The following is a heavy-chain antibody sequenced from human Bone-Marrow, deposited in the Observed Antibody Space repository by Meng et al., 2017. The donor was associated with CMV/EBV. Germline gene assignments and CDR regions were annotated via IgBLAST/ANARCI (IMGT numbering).Heavy chain of an antibody. J-gene: IGHJ4*02. V-gene: IGHV4-59*12. Sequence: SETLSLTCTVSGGSISSYYWSWIRQPPGKGLEWIGYIYYSGSTNYNPSLKSRVTISVDTSKNQFSLKLSSVTAADTAAYYCARGYCSSTSCYTMRYWGQGTLVTVSS. D-gene: IGHD2-2*02. CDR1: GGSISSYY. CDR2: IYYSGST. CDR3: ARGYCSSTSCYTMRY.